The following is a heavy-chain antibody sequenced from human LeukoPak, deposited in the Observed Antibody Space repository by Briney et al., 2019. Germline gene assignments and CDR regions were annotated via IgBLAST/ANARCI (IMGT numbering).Heavy chain of an antibody. Sequence: PGRSLRLSCAASGFTFSSYGMHWVRQAPDKGLEWVAVISYDGSNKYYADSVKGRFTISRDNSKNTLYLQMNSLRAEDTAVYYCAKEMDPYGSGSYYPYFAFDYWGQGTLVTVSS. CDR2: ISYDGSNK. CDR1: GFTFSSYG. CDR3: AKEMDPYGSGSYYPYFAFDY. D-gene: IGHD3-10*01. J-gene: IGHJ4*02. V-gene: IGHV3-30*18.